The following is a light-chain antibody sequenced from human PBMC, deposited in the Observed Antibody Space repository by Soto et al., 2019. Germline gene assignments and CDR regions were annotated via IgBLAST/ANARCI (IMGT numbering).Light chain of an antibody. J-gene: IGKJ4*01. Sequence: DIILTQSPAIVSVSPGERATLSCRASRSVSTNLAWYQHKHGQAPRLLIYGASTRVTDIPARFSGSGSGTDFTLTINYLKPEDFGVYYCQQYDKSLPPVTFGGGTKVEI. CDR2: GAS. CDR3: QQYDKSLPPVT. CDR1: RSVSTN. V-gene: IGKV3-15*01.